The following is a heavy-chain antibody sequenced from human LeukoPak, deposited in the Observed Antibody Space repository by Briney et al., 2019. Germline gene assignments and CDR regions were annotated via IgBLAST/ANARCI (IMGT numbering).Heavy chain of an antibody. CDR1: GFTFSSFW. CDR3: ARVGIFGVVESYYFDY. D-gene: IGHD3-3*01. V-gene: IGHV3-7*01. CDR2: INQDGSEK. Sequence: PGGSLRLSCAASGFTFSSFWMSWVRQAPGKGLEWVANINQDGSEKYYVDSVKGRFTISRDNAKNSLYLQMNSLRAEDTAVYYCARVGIFGVVESYYFDYWGQGTLVTVSS. J-gene: IGHJ4*02.